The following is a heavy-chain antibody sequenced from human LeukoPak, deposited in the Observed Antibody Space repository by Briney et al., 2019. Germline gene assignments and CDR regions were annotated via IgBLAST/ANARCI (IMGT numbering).Heavy chain of an antibody. Sequence: PGGSLRLSCAAAGFTFSNCAMSWVRQAPGKGLEWVSVIRSDRVTTYDADSVKGRFTITRDNSKNTLYLEMKSLRADDTAVYYCARVQVSAQGGELDPWGQGTLVIVSS. CDR3: ARVQVSAQGGELDP. J-gene: IGHJ5*02. V-gene: IGHV3-23*01. D-gene: IGHD1-1*01. CDR1: GFTFSNCA. CDR2: IRSDRVTT.